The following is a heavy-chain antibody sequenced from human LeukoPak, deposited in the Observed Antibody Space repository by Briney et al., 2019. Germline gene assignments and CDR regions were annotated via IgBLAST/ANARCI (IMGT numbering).Heavy chain of an antibody. D-gene: IGHD6-13*01. Sequence: GGSLRLSCAASGFIFSSYGMHWVRQAPGQGLEWMGIINLSGGSTSYAQKFQGRVTMTRDMSTSTVYMELSSLRSEDTAVYYCARGCLNGYWQQLVPDYWGQGTLVTVSS. V-gene: IGHV1-46*01. CDR1: GFIFSSYG. CDR2: INLSGGST. CDR3: ARGCLNGYWQQLVPDY. J-gene: IGHJ4*02.